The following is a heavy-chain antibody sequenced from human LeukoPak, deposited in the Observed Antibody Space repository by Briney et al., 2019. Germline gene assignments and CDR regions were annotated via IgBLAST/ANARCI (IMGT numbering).Heavy chain of an antibody. Sequence: GRSLRLSCAASGFTFSTTWMHWVRQAPGKGLEWVALINSDSSRTTYADSVKGRFTISRDNAKNTLYLQMNSLRVEDTAVYFCARDARYCSDYWGQGILVPVSS. D-gene: IGHD2-15*01. V-gene: IGHV3-74*01. CDR2: INSDSSRT. CDR3: ARDARYCSDY. J-gene: IGHJ4*02. CDR1: GFTFSTTW.